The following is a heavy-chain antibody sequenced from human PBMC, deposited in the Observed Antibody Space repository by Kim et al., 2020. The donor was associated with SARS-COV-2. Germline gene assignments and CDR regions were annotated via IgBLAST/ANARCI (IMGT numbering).Heavy chain of an antibody. CDR1: GGSISSGGYY. CDR2: IYYSGSI. V-gene: IGHV4-31*03. Sequence: SETLSLTCTVSGGSISSGGYYWSWIRQHPWKGLEWIGYIYYSGSIYYNPSLKSRVTISVDTTKNQFSLKLGSVTAADTAVYYCASATTTIFGVVSEFDYWGQGTLVTVSS. D-gene: IGHD3-3*01. J-gene: IGHJ4*02. CDR3: ASATTTIFGVVSEFDY.